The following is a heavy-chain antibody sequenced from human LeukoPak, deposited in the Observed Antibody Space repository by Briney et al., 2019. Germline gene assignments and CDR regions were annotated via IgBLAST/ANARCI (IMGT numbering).Heavy chain of an antibody. CDR2: MNEYSTTI. D-gene: IGHD1-14*01. Sequence: GGSLRLSCAASGFPFNSFWMHSVRQAPGKGLVWVSDMNEYSTTIRYADSVKGRFTISRDNAKSILYLQMNNLRAEDTAMYFCARGGVNPVDHWGQGTLVPVSS. CDR1: GFPFNSFW. V-gene: IGHV3-74*01. CDR3: ARGGVNPVDH. J-gene: IGHJ4*02.